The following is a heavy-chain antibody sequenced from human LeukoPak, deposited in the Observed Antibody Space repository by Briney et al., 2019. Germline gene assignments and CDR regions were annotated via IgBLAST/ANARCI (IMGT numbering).Heavy chain of an antibody. V-gene: IGHV3-66*01. Sequence: GGSLRLSCAASGFTVSSNYMSWVRQAPGKGLEWVSVIYSGGSTYYADSVKGRFTISRDNSKNTLYLQMNSLRAEDTAVYYCARGHCSSTSCHQSLDYGMDVWGQGTTVTVSS. CDR3: ARGHCSSTSCHQSLDYGMDV. CDR1: GFTVSSNY. CDR2: IYSGGST. D-gene: IGHD2-2*01. J-gene: IGHJ6*02.